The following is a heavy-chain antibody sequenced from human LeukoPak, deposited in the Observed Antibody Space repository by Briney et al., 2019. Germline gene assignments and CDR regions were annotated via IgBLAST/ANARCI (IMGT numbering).Heavy chain of an antibody. J-gene: IGHJ4*02. V-gene: IGHV4-59*01. D-gene: IGHD3-3*01. CDR2: IYYSGGT. CDR1: GGSMSNYY. Sequence: MTSETLSLTCTVSGGSMSNYYWSWIRQPPGKGLEWIGSIYYSGGTNYNPSLKGRVTISVDTSKNQFSLKLSSVTAADTAVYYCARTSIVQSFGVVLFDYWGQGTLVTVSS. CDR3: ARTSIVQSFGVVLFDY.